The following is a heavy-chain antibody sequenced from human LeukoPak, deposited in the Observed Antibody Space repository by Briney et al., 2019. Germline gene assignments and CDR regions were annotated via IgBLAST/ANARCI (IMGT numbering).Heavy chain of an antibody. CDR1: GGSISSGDYY. CDR2: IYYSGST. V-gene: IGHV4-30-4*01. J-gene: IGHJ4*02. CDR3: ARVGRSSGVGIDY. D-gene: IGHD3-22*01. Sequence: SETLSLTCTVSGGSISSGDYYWSWIRQPPGKGLEWIGYIYYSGSTYYNPSLKSRVTISVDTSKNQFSLKLSSVTAADTAVYYCARVGRSSGVGIDYWGQGTLVTVSS.